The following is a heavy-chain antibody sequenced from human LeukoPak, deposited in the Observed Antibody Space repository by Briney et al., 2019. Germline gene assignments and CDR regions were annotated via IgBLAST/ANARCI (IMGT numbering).Heavy chain of an antibody. V-gene: IGHV3-33*07. CDR1: GFTFSRHW. J-gene: IGHJ4*02. D-gene: IGHD3-3*01. CDR3: ARGITIFGVVTRPDY. Sequence: GGSLRLSCAASGFTFSRHWMTWVRQAPGKGLEWVAVIWYDGSNKYYADSVKGRFTISRDNSKNTLYLQMNSLRAEDTAVYSCARGITIFGVVTRPDYWGQGTLVTVSS. CDR2: IWYDGSNK.